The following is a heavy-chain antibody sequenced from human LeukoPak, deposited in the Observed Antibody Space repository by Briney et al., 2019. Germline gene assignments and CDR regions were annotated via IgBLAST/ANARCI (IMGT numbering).Heavy chain of an antibody. CDR3: ARDLIVVVPAAILDY. V-gene: IGHV1-46*01. D-gene: IGHD2-2*02. J-gene: IGHJ4*02. Sequence: ASVKVSCKASGYTFTSYYMHWVRQAPGQGLEWMGIINPSGGSTSYAQKFQGRVTMTRDMSTSTVYMEPSSLRSEDTAVYYCARDLIVVVPAAILDYWGQGTLVTVSS. CDR1: GYTFTSYY. CDR2: INPSGGST.